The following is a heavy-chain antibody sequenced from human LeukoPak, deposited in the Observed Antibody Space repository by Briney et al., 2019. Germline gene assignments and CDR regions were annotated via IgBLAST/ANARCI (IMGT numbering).Heavy chain of an antibody. CDR1: GFTFSSYE. V-gene: IGHV3-48*03. Sequence: GGSLRLSCAASGFTFSSYEMNWVRQAPGKGLEWVSYISSSGSTMYYADSVKGRLTISRDNAKNSLYLQMNSLRAEDTAVYYCAGLSSGWYATEDYWGQGTLVTVSS. J-gene: IGHJ4*02. D-gene: IGHD6-19*01. CDR2: ISSSGSTM. CDR3: AGLSSGWYATEDY.